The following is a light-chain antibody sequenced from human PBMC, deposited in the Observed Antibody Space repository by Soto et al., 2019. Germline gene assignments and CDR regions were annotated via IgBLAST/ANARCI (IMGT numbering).Light chain of an antibody. CDR3: MQYNKWPLRT. J-gene: IGKJ1*01. Sequence: EMVMTQSPGTLSLSPGERVCLCCRASQSVFSKLAWYQQKPGQATTLIIFDASARAPGTPARFSGSGSGTEFTLTINSLQSEDFGVYFCMQYNKWPLRTFGQGTKVDIK. V-gene: IGKV3-15*01. CDR2: DAS. CDR1: QSVFSK.